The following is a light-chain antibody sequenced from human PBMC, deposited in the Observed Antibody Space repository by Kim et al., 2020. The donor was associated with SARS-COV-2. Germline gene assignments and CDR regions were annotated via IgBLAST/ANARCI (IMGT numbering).Light chain of an antibody. CDR3: QQYITFPYS. Sequence: DIQMTQSPSSLSASVGDRVNITCRASQSVNKYLAWYQQKPGKAPNLLIYDASPLESGVPSGFSGSGSGTEFTLTINSLQPDDFGTYYCQQYITFPYSFGQGTKLEI. J-gene: IGKJ2*03. CDR1: QSVNKY. V-gene: IGKV1-5*01. CDR2: DAS.